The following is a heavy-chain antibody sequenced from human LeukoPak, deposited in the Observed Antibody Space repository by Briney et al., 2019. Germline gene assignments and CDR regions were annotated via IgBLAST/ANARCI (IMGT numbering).Heavy chain of an antibody. CDR1: GGSISNSRHY. J-gene: IGHJ4*02. CDR3: ARARGYGSNLFDY. V-gene: IGHV4-39*07. D-gene: IGHD4-23*01. CDR2: ISYSGTT. Sequence: SETLSLTCTVSGGSISNSRHYWGWIRQPPGKGLEWIGSISYSGTTYSNPSLKSRVAMSLDTSKNQFSLRLRSVTSADTAMYYCARARGYGSNLFDYWGQGTLVTVSS.